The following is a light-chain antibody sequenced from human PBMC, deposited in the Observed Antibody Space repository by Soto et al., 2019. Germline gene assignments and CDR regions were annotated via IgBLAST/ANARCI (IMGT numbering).Light chain of an antibody. CDR2: DAS. V-gene: IGKV3-11*01. Sequence: EMLLTHSPATLSLSPGERATLSSRASQSVSSYLAWYQQKPGQAPRLLIYDASNRATGIPARFSGSGSGTDFTLTNSSLQPEDFAVYYCQQRSNWPRTFGPGTKVEIK. CDR3: QQRSNWPRT. J-gene: IGKJ3*01. CDR1: QSVSSY.